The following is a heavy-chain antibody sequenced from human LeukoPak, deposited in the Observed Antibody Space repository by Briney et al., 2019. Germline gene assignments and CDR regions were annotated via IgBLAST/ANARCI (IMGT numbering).Heavy chain of an antibody. Sequence: GRSLRLSCEASGFTFDDYAMHWVRQAPGKGLEWVSGISWNSGSIGYADSVKGRFTISRDNAKNSLYLQMNSLRAEDTALYYCAKENYGGNEYYFYYWGQGTLVTVSS. CDR2: ISWNSGSI. V-gene: IGHV3-9*01. CDR3: AKENYGGNEYYFYY. J-gene: IGHJ4*02. CDR1: GFTFDDYA. D-gene: IGHD4-23*01.